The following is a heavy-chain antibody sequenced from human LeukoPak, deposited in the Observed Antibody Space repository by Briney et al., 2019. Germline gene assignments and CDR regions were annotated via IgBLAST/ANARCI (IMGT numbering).Heavy chain of an antibody. V-gene: IGHV3-43*02. CDR1: GFTFDDYA. D-gene: IGHD3-9*01. CDR3: AKGGDYDILTGYLDY. CDR2: ISGGGGST. J-gene: IGHJ4*02. Sequence: LPGGSLRLSCAASGFTFDDYAVHWVRQAPGKSREWVSLISGGGGSTYYEDSVKPRFTISRDNSKNSLYLQMNSLRTEDTALYYCAKGGDYDILTGYLDYWGQGTLVTVSS.